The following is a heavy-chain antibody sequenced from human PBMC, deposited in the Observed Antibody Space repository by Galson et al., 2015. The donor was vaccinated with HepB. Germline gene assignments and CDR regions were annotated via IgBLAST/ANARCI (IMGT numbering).Heavy chain of an antibody. D-gene: IGHD6-6*01. Sequence: QSGAEVKKPGASVKVSCKASGYTFTNFGISWVRQAPGQGLEWMAWISAYNGNTDYARKLQGRVTMTTDTSTSTAYMELRSLTSDDTAVYYCATARYSTSPPDNWGQGTLVTVSS. V-gene: IGHV1-18*01. CDR2: ISAYNGNT. J-gene: IGHJ4*02. CDR1: GYTFTNFG. CDR3: ATARYSTSPPDN.